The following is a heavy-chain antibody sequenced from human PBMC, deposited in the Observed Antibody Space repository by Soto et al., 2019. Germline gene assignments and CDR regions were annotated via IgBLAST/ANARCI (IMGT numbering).Heavy chain of an antibody. CDR2: ISCDGGST. D-gene: IGHD6-13*01. Sequence: GGSLRLSCAASGFTFDDYAMHWVRQAPGKGLEWVSLISCDGGSTYYADSVKGRFTISRDNSKNSLYLQMNSLRAEDTALYYCAKDSRVWYSSSWCAFDIWGQGTMVTVSS. CDR1: GFTFDDYA. J-gene: IGHJ3*02. CDR3: AKDSRVWYSSSWCAFDI. V-gene: IGHV3-43D*03.